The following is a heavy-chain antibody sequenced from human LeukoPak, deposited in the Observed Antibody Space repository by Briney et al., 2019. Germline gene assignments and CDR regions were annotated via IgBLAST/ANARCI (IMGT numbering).Heavy chain of an antibody. D-gene: IGHD2-15*01. CDR2: IWSDGDNK. CDR3: ARGCGGSPACYIIDY. Sequence: PGGSLRLSCAASGFTFSSHGMHWVRQAPGKGLEWVTMIWSDGDNKKYVDSVKGRFVISRDNSKNTLYLQMNSLGAEDTAVYYCARGCGGSPACYIIDYWGQGTLVTVSS. CDR1: GFTFSSHG. J-gene: IGHJ4*02. V-gene: IGHV3-33*01.